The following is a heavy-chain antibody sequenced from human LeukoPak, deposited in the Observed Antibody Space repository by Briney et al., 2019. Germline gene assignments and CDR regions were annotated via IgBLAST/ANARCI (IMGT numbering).Heavy chain of an antibody. CDR2: INHSGST. V-gene: IGHV4-34*01. D-gene: IGHD3-22*01. J-gene: IGHJ1*01. Sequence: SETLSLTCAVYGGSFSGYYWSWIRQPPGKGLEWIGEINHSGSTNYNPSLKSRVTISVGTSKNQFSLKLSSVTAADTAVYYCATALSNPFYDSSGYYYGYFQHWGQGTLVTVSS. CDR1: GGSFSGYY. CDR3: ATALSNPFYDSSGYYYGYFQH.